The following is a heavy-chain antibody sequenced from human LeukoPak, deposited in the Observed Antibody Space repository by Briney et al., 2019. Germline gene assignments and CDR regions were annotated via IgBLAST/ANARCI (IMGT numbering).Heavy chain of an antibody. CDR2: ISGSGSTI. J-gene: IGHJ4*02. V-gene: IGHV3-48*01. Sequence: GGSLRLSCAASGFTFSSYSMNWVRQAPGKGLEWVSYISGSGSTIYYADSVKGRFTISRDNAKNSLYLQMNSLRAEDTAVHYCARIRSGYYADYWGQGTLVTVSS. D-gene: IGHD3-3*01. CDR1: GFTFSSYS. CDR3: ARIRSGYYADY.